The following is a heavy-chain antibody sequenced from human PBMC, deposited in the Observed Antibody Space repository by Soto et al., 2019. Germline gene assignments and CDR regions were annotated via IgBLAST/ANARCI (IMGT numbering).Heavy chain of an antibody. CDR3: AKDSAYYNSRGFDY. Sequence: GGSLRLSCAASGITFSSYGMNWVRQAPGKGLEWVSAIIGSGGSTYYADSVKGRFTISRDNSKNTLYLQMNSLRAEDTAVYYCAKDSAYYNSRGFDYWGQGTLVTVSS. CDR1: GITFSSYG. CDR2: IIGSGGST. V-gene: IGHV3-23*01. D-gene: IGHD3-22*01. J-gene: IGHJ4*02.